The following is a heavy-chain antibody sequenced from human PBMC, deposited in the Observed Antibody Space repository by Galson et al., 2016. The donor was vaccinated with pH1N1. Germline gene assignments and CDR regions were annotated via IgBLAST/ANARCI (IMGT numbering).Heavy chain of an antibody. J-gene: IGHJ2*01. CDR1: GYTFTGYY. CDR3: ARARDWYFDV. Sequence: SVKVSCKASGYTFTGYYIHWVRQAPGQGLVWMGCINPNSGGTNYARNFQDRVTMTWDTSITTAYMELSRLRSDDTATFYCARARDWYFDVWGRGTLVPVSS. V-gene: IGHV1-2*02. CDR2: INPNSGGT.